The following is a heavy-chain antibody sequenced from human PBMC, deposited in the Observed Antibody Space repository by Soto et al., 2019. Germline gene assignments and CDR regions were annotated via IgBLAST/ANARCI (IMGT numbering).Heavy chain of an antibody. CDR3: ATLFSSGISLDH. Sequence: EVQLVESGGGLVQPGGSLRLSCGASGFTLRSYWMHWVRQAPGKGLVWVSNTNSDGSTTNYADSVKGRFTISRDNAKNTLYLPMNCLRTDDTAVYFCATLFSSGISLDHWGEGTLVTVSS. J-gene: IGHJ4*02. CDR2: TNSDGSTT. V-gene: IGHV3-74*01. CDR1: GFTLRSYW. D-gene: IGHD3-10*01.